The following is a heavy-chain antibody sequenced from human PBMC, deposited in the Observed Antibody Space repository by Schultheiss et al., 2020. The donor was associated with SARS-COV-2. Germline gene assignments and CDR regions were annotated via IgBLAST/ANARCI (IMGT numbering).Heavy chain of an antibody. D-gene: IGHD6-6*01. CDR1: GYTFTSYG. J-gene: IGHJ4*02. V-gene: IGHV1-2*02. Sequence: ASVKVSCKASGYTFTSYGISWVRQAPGQGLEWMGWINPNSGGTNYAQKLQGRVTMTRDTSISTAYMELSRLRSDDTAVYYCAREGGYSSSPGVDYWGQGTLVTVSS. CDR2: INPNSGGT. CDR3: AREGGYSSSPGVDY.